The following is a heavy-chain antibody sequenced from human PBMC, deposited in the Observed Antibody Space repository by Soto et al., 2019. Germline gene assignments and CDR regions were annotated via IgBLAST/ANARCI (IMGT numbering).Heavy chain of an antibody. CDR1: GFTFSNAW. CDR2: IKSKTDGGTT. D-gene: IGHD3-16*01. V-gene: IGHV3-15*01. CDR3: TTNEGYDYVWGSYHFEY. Sequence: EVQLVESGGGLVKPGGSLRLSCAASGFTFSNAWMSWVRQAPGKGLEWVGRIKSKTDGGTTDYAAPVKGRFTISRDDSKNTLYLQMNSLKTEDTAVYYCTTNEGYDYVWGSYHFEYWGQGTLVTVSS. J-gene: IGHJ4*02.